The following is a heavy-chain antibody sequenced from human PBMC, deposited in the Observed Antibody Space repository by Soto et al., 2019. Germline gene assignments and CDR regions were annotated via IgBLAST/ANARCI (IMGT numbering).Heavy chain of an antibody. CDR3: ARDSGGSCSSYYYGMDV. V-gene: IGHV3-30-3*01. Sequence: LRLSCAASGFTFSSYAMHWVRQAPGKGLEWVAVISYDGSNKYYADSVKGRFTISRDNSKNTLYPQMNSLRAEDTAVYYCARDSGGSCSSYYYGMDVWGQGTTVTVSS. CDR1: GFTFSSYA. J-gene: IGHJ6*02. D-gene: IGHD2-15*01. CDR2: ISYDGSNK.